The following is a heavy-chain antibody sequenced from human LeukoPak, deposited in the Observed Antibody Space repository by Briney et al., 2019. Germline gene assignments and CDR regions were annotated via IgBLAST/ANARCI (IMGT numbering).Heavy chain of an antibody. CDR3: ARDGTYSDYDYYFDY. J-gene: IGHJ4*02. V-gene: IGHV1-46*01. Sequence: ASVKVSCKASGYTFTSYYLHWVRQPPGQGLEWMGVINPSGGSTTYAQKFQGRVTMTRDTSTTTVYMELSSLRSEDTAVYYCARDGTYSDYDYYFDYWGQGTLVTVSS. D-gene: IGHD5-12*01. CDR2: INPSGGST. CDR1: GYTFTSYY.